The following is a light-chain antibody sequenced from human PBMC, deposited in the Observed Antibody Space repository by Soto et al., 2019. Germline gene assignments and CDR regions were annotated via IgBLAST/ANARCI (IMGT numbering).Light chain of an antibody. Sequence: EIVMTQSPATLSVSPGERATLSCRASQSVSSNLAWYQQKPGQAPRLLIYGASTRAAGIPARFSGRGSVTEFTLTISSLLSEDFAVYYCQEYHNWPPMYTFGQGNKLEIK. CDR1: QSVSSN. CDR2: GAS. CDR3: QEYHNWPPMYT. V-gene: IGKV3-15*01. J-gene: IGKJ2*01.